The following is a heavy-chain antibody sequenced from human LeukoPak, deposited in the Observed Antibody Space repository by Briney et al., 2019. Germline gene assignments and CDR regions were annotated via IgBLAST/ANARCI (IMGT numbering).Heavy chain of an antibody. CDR2: LSYGGTNK. D-gene: IGHD3-3*01. CDR3: ARDRSGYANDAFDF. Sequence: GRSLRLSCAASGFTFSDYAMHWARQAPGKGLEWVAVLSYGGTNKYYADSVKGRFTISRDNSKNTMFLQMNSLRAEDTAVYHCARDRSGYANDAFDFWGQGTMVTVSS. J-gene: IGHJ3*01. CDR1: GFTFSDYA. V-gene: IGHV3-30-3*01.